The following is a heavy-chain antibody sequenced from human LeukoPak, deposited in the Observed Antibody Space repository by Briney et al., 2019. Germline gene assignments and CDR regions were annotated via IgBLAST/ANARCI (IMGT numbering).Heavy chain of an antibody. D-gene: IGHD3-16*01. CDR3: ARDWELGEWLFRIDY. Sequence: ASVKVSCKASGYTFTGYYMHWVRQAPGQGLEWMGWINPNSGGTNYAQKFQGRVTMTRDTSISTAYMELSRLRSDDTAVYYCARDWELGEWLFRIDYWGQGTLVTVPS. J-gene: IGHJ4*02. V-gene: IGHV1-2*02. CDR1: GYTFTGYY. CDR2: INPNSGGT.